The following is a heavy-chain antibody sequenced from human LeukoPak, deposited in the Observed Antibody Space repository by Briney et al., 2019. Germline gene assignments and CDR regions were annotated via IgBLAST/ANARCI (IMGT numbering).Heavy chain of an antibody. CDR2: FYDSVST. J-gene: IGHJ3*01. D-gene: IGHD2-2*01. V-gene: IGHV4-59*08. CDR1: GGSISSSY. CDR3: ARHGAFFTRGFCSSANRYVDGLHT. Sequence: SETLSLTCTVSGGSISSSYWSWIRQSPGKGLEWIGYFYDSVSTKYNPSLKRRVTISTDTSKNQLSLKLKSVTAADTAVYYCARHGAFFTRGFCSSANRYVDGLHTWGQGIMVSVST.